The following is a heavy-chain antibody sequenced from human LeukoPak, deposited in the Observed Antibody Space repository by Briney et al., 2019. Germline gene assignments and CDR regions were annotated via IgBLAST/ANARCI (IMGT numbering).Heavy chain of an antibody. V-gene: IGHV3-66*01. CDR3: ARDLGVYYGDNHDY. D-gene: IGHD4-17*01. CDR2: IYSGGST. J-gene: IGHJ4*02. Sequence: PGGSLRLSCAASGFTVSSNYMSWVRQAPGKGLEWVSVIYSGGSTYYADSVKGRFTISRDNSKNTLYLQMNSLRAEDTAVYYCARDLGVYYGDNHDYWGQGTLVTVSS. CDR1: GFTVSSNY.